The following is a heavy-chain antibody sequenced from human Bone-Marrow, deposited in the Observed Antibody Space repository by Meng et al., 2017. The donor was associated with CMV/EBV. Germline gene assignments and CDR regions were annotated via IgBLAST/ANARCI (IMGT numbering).Heavy chain of an antibody. J-gene: IGHJ4*02. CDR3: ARGSLIVPAAVDY. Sequence: GSLRLSCAVYGGSFSGYYWSWIRQPPGKGLEWIGEINHSGSTNYNPSLKSRVTISVDTSKNQFSLKLSSETAADTAVYYCARGSLIVPAAVDYWGQGTLVTVSS. CDR2: INHSGST. D-gene: IGHD2-2*01. V-gene: IGHV4-34*01. CDR1: GGSFSGYY.